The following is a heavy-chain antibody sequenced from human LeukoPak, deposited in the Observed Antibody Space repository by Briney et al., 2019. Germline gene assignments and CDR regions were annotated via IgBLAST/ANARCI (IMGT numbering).Heavy chain of an antibody. V-gene: IGHV4-39*07. Sequence: PSETLSLTCTVSGGSISSSSYYWGWIRQPPGKGLEWIGSIYYSGSTYYNPSLKSRVTISVDTSKNQFSLKLSSVTAADTAVYYCARDPVRDGYIHSATFIFDYWGQGTLVTVSS. D-gene: IGHD5-24*01. CDR3: ARDPVRDGYIHSATFIFDY. J-gene: IGHJ4*02. CDR2: IYYSGST. CDR1: GGSISSSSYY.